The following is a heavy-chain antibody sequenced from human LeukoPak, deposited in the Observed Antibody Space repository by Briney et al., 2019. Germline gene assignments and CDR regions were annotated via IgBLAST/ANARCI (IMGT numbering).Heavy chain of an antibody. D-gene: IGHD3-16*01. CDR2: ISGSGGST. CDR3: ARSGTRLGTDFDY. J-gene: IGHJ4*02. CDR1: GFTFSSYA. V-gene: IGHV3-23*01. Sequence: GGSLRLSCAASGFTFSSYAMSWVRQAPGKGLEWVSAISGSGGSTYYADSVKGRFAIFRDNTENSLYLQMNSLRGEDTAVYYCARSGTRLGTDFDYWGQGTLVTVSS.